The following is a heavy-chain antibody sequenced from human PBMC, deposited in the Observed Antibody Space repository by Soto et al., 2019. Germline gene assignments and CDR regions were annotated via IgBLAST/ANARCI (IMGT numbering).Heavy chain of an antibody. D-gene: IGHD3-22*01. CDR1: GGSISTADYY. J-gene: IGHJ4*02. CDR2: IYYRGST. V-gene: IGHV4-30-4*01. Sequence: QVQLHESGPGLVRPSQTLSLTCNVSGGSISTADYYWSWIRKPPGKGLEWIGYIYYRGSTYYNPSLESRVAISIDTSKNQFSLNLTSVTVADTAVYFCVSDYDSGGYIGYWGQGTLVTVSS. CDR3: VSDYDSGGYIGY.